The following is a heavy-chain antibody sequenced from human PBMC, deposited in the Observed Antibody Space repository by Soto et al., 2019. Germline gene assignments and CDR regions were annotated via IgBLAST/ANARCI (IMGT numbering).Heavy chain of an antibody. D-gene: IGHD6-13*01. CDR1: GFTFSSYG. V-gene: IGHV3-30*18. CDR3: VKDSYSSSWYLYRHYYYGMDV. Sequence: QVQLVESGGGVVQPGRSLRLSCAASGFTFSSYGMHWVRQAPGKGLEWVAVISYDGSNKYYADSVKGRFTISRDNSKNTLYLQMNSLRAEDTAVYYSVKDSYSSSWYLYRHYYYGMDVWGQGTTVTVSS. CDR2: ISYDGSNK. J-gene: IGHJ6*02.